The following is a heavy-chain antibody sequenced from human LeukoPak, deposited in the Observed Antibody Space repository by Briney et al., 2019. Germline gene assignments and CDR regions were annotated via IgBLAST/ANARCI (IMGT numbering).Heavy chain of an antibody. CDR2: IFRTGST. CDR3: ARGGPEVPGAMGGFDY. D-gene: IGHD2-2*01. J-gene: IGHJ4*02. V-gene: IGHV4-38-2*01. Sequence: SETLSLTCAVSSFSISSGYYWGWIRQPPGKGLEWIGKIFRTGSTYHNPSLKSPITILVDTSKSQFSLKLTSVTAADTAVYYCARGGPEVPGAMGGFDYWGQGTLVTVSS. CDR1: SFSISSGYY.